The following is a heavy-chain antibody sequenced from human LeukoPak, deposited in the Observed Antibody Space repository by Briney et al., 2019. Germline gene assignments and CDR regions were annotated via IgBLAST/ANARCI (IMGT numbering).Heavy chain of an antibody. D-gene: IGHD6-25*01. CDR2: IHDDGRT. CDR1: GGSMSDSIT. CDR3: AKVLTAAGLDL. Sequence: SETLSLTCSVSGGSMSDSITWGWVRQPPGKGLEWLANIHDDGRTAPNPSLRSRLTISQDRSKNQFSLKVSSVTAADTAFYYCAKVLTAAGLDLWGQRILVTLSS. J-gene: IGHJ5*02. V-gene: IGHV4/OR15-8*01.